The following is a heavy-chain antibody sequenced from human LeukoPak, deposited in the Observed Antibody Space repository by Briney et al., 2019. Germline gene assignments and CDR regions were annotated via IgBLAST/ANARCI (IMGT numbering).Heavy chain of an antibody. V-gene: IGHV4-34*01. CDR2: INHSGST. CDR3: ARDPHYYGSGSYYNAHWFDP. D-gene: IGHD3-10*01. CDR1: GGSFSGYY. Sequence: PSETLSLTCAVYGGSFSGYYWSWIRQPPGKGLEWIGEINHSGSTNYNPSLKSRVTISVDTSKNQFSLKLSSVTAADTAVYYCARDPHYYGSGSYYNAHWFDPWGQGTLVTVSS. J-gene: IGHJ5*02.